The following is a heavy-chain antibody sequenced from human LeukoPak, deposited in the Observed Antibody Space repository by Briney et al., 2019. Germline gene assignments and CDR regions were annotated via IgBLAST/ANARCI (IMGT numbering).Heavy chain of an antibody. D-gene: IGHD1-7*01. V-gene: IGHV4-34*01. CDR2: ISHEGDS. Sequence: SETLSLTCAVYGVSLRGYYWSWIRQSPEKGLEWIGEISHEGDSIYNPSLKSRVTLSVDMSKNRFSLKLRSVTAADTAVYYCARGRNYVSDYYFDVWGKGTTVIVSS. CDR3: ARGRNYVSDYYFDV. CDR1: GVSLRGYY. J-gene: IGHJ6*03.